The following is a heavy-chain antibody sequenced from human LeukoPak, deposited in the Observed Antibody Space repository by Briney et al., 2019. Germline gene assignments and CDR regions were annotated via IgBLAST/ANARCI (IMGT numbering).Heavy chain of an antibody. D-gene: IGHD2-2*03. CDR1: GYTFTDYY. CDR3: ARHGYCGNPRCYPDYYYIDV. CDR2: ISPNSGGT. J-gene: IGHJ6*03. Sequence: ASVKVSCKASGYTFTDYYVHWVRQAPGQGLECMGWISPNSGGTNYAQNFQGRVTMTRDTSITTAYMELSGLRSDDTAVYYCARHGYCGNPRCYPDYYYIDVWGKGTKVTVSS. V-gene: IGHV1-2*02.